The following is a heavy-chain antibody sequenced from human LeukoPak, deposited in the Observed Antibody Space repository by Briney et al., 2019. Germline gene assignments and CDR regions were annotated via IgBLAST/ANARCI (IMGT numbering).Heavy chain of an antibody. V-gene: IGHV3-74*01. Sequence: GGSLRLSCAVSGFTFRTYWMHWVRQVPGEGLVWVSRINEDGSITNYADSVKGRFSISRDNAKNTLYLQMNSLRAEDTAVYYCARGRGLGVVSPYFDYWGQGTLVTVSS. CDR1: GFTFRTYW. CDR2: INEDGSIT. CDR3: ARGRGLGVVSPYFDY. D-gene: IGHD3-3*01. J-gene: IGHJ4*02.